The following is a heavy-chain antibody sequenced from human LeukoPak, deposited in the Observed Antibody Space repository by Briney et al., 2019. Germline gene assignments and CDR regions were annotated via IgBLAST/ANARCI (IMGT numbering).Heavy chain of an antibody. D-gene: IGHD3-16*01. Sequence: GGSLRLSCAASGFTFSRYWIHWVRQAPGKGLEWVSRINPDGSTTTYADSVKGRFTISRDNAKNTLYLQMSSLRAEDTAVYYCTRDLGGTSWGEWNYWGQGTLVTVSS. J-gene: IGHJ4*02. CDR3: TRDLGGTSWGEWNY. CDR2: INPDGSTT. V-gene: IGHV3-74*01. CDR1: GFTFSRYW.